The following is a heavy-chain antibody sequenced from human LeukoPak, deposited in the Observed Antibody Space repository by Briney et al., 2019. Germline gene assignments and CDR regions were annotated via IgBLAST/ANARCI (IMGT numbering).Heavy chain of an antibody. CDR3: ARDLSGYYATGAFDI. CDR2: IYYSGST. CDR1: GGSISSGGYY. D-gene: IGHD3-22*01. V-gene: IGHV4-31*03. J-gene: IGHJ3*02. Sequence: SETLSLTCTVSGGSISSGGYYRSWIRQHPGKGLEWIGYIYYSGSTYYNPSLKSRVTISVDTSKNQFSLKLSSVTAADTAVYYCARDLSGYYATGAFDIWGQGTMVTVSS.